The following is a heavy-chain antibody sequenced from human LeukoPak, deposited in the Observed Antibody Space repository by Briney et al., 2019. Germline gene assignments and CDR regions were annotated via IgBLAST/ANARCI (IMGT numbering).Heavy chain of an antibody. Sequence: PGGSLRLACSSSGFNFDDYGMSWVRQGPGRGLEWVSSINLNGGNTVYAYSVKGRFTISRDNANNSLFLPMDSLSAQDTAFYFCARATPSCRGGNCYEESYLFSMDVWGKGTTVTVSS. J-gene: IGHJ6*03. CDR1: GFNFDDYG. D-gene: IGHD1-1*01. CDR3: ARATPSCRGGNCYEESYLFSMDV. CDR2: INLNGGNT. V-gene: IGHV3-20*04.